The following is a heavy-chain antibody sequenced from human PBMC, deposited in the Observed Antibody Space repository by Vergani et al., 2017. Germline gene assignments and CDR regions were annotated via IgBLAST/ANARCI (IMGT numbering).Heavy chain of an antibody. CDR1: GFTFSSSG. Sequence: QVQLVESGGGVVQPGRSLRLSCAASGFTFSSSGMHWVRQAPGKGLEWVAVISYDGSNKYYVDSVKGRFTISRDNSKNTLYLQMNSLRVEDTAVYYCAKLYGDRDYWGQGTLVTASS. CDR3: AKLYGDRDY. J-gene: IGHJ4*02. D-gene: IGHD4-17*01. CDR2: ISYDGSNK. V-gene: IGHV3-30*18.